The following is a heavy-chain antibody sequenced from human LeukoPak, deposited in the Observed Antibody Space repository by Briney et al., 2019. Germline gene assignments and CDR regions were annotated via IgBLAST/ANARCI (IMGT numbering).Heavy chain of an antibody. J-gene: IGHJ4*02. Sequence: SETLSLTCTVSGVSISSSSYYWGWIRQPPGKGLEWIGSIYYSGSTYYNPSLKSRVTISVDTSKNQFSLKLSSVTAADTAVYYCARRKKGGAAAGNFYYFDYWGQGTLVTVSS. CDR3: ARRKKGGAAAGNFYYFDY. V-gene: IGHV4-39*01. CDR1: GVSISSSSYY. CDR2: IYYSGST. D-gene: IGHD6-13*01.